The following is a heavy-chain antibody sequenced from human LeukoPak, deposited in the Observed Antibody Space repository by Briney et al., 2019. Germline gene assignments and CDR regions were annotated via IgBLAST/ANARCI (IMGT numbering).Heavy chain of an antibody. CDR2: IWYDGSNK. V-gene: IGHV3-33*01. CDR3: ARGDYYDSSGYYFPDAFDI. CDR1: GFTFSSYG. Sequence: PGGSLRLSCAASGFTFSSYGMHWVRQAPGKGLEWVAVIWYDGSNKYYVDSVQGRFTISRDNSKNTLYLQMSSLRAEDTAVYYCARGDYYDSSGYYFPDAFDIWGQGTMVTVSP. J-gene: IGHJ3*02. D-gene: IGHD3-22*01.